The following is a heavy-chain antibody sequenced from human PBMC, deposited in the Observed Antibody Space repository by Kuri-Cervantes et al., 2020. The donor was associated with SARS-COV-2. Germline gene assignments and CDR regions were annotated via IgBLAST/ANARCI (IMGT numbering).Heavy chain of an antibody. CDR1: GFTFSNYA. V-gene: IGHV3-30*01. D-gene: IGHD1-26*01. J-gene: IGHJ4*02. CDR2: ISYDGSDK. Sequence: GESLKISCAASGFTFSNYAIHWVRQAPGKGLEWVALISYDGSDKNYADSVKGRFTISRDNSKNTLYLQMNTLKTEDTAVYYCARGGADYWGQGTLVTVSS. CDR3: ARGGADY.